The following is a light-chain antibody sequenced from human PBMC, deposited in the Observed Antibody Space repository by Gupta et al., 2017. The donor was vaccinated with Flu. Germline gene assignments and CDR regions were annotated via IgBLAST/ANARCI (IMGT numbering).Light chain of an antibody. Sequence: QSVLTQPPSASGTPGQRVTISCSGRSTNIGSHYVYWYQQLPGTAPKLLIYRNNQRPSGVPDRFSGSKSGTSGSLDISGLRSEDEADYYCSSWDDGLVVFGGGSKLTVL. CDR1: STNIGSHY. V-gene: IGLV1-47*01. CDR3: SSWDDGLVV. CDR2: RNN. J-gene: IGLJ3*02.